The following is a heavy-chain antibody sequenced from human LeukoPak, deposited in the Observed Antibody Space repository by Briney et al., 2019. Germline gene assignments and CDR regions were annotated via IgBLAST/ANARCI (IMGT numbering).Heavy chain of an antibody. CDR3: ANLGGTLVDY. J-gene: IGHJ4*02. CDR1: GFTFSGYD. Sequence: GGSLRLSCAASGFTFSGYDMSWVRQGPGTGLEWASSISGSGGRTYYADSVKGRFTISRDNSKNTLDLQMNSLRTEDTAIYFCANLGGTLVDYWGQGTLVTVSS. V-gene: IGHV3-23*01. CDR2: ISGSGGRT. D-gene: IGHD3-16*01.